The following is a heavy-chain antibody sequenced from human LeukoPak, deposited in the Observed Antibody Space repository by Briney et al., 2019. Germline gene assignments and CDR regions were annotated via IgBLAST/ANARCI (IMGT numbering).Heavy chain of an antibody. D-gene: IGHD2-8*01. V-gene: IGHV4-61*02. CDR1: GGSISSGSYY. Sequence: SETLSLTCTVSGGSISSGSYYWSWIRQPAGKGLEWIGRIYTSGSTNYNPSLKSRVTISVDTSKNQFSLKLSSVTAADTAVYYCARWALRGYCTNGVCLDYWGQGTLVAVSS. CDR3: ARWALRGYCTNGVCLDY. CDR2: IYTSGST. J-gene: IGHJ4*02.